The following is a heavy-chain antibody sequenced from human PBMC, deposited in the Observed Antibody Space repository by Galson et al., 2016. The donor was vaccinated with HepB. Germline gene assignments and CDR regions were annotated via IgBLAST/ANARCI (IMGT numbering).Heavy chain of an antibody. CDR2: ISNYKGDT. D-gene: IGHD2-2*01. J-gene: IGHJ6*02. CDR1: GDAFTSYG. Sequence: SVKVSCKASGDAFTSYGVSWVRQAPGQGLEWMGWISNYKGDTDYAQNFQGRVTMTRDTSTSTAYMALRSLRSDDSAVYYCASGVVVPAAPTNQYFYFSAMDVWGQGTTVTVSS. V-gene: IGHV1-18*01. CDR3: ASGVVVPAAPTNQYFYFSAMDV.